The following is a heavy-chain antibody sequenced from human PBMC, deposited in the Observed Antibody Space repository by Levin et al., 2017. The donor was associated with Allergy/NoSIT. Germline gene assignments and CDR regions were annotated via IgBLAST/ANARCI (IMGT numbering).Heavy chain of an antibody. Sequence: GGSLRLSCAASGFSLRTSDMNWVRQDPGKGLEWISFITKPSRTISYADSVKGRFTVSRDNVKNLLYLDMNSLRAEDTAVYYCVTDESGDEDFDYWGQGTLVTVSS. J-gene: IGHJ4*02. CDR1: GFSLRTSD. CDR3: VTDESGDEDFDY. CDR2: ITKPSRTI. D-gene: IGHD7-27*01. V-gene: IGHV3-48*01.